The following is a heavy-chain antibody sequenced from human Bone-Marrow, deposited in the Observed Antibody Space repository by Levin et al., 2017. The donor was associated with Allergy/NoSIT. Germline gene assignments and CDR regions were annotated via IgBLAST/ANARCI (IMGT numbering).Heavy chain of an antibody. CDR3: ASQKITYSSSWYRLGAFDI. D-gene: IGHD6-13*01. J-gene: IGHJ3*02. Sequence: GGSLRLSCAASGFTFSSYAMSWVRQAPGKGLEWVSAISGSGGSTYYADSVKGRFTISRDNSKNTLYLQMNSLRAEDTAVYYCASQKITYSSSWYRLGAFDIWGQGTMVTVSS. V-gene: IGHV3-23*01. CDR1: GFTFSSYA. CDR2: ISGSGGST.